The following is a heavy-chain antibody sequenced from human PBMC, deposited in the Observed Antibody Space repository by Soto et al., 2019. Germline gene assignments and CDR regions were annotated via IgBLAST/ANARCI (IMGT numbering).Heavy chain of an antibody. CDR2: ISGSGGNT. D-gene: IGHD3-10*01. CDR3: AKGREGFGNDAFDI. V-gene: IGHV3-23*01. CDR1: GFTFISYA. J-gene: IGHJ3*02. Sequence: GGSLRLSCAASGFTFISYAMSWVRQAPGKGLEWVSAISGSGGNTYYADSVKGRFTISRDNSKNTLYLQMNTLRAEDTAVYYCAKGREGFGNDAFDIWGQGTMVTVSS.